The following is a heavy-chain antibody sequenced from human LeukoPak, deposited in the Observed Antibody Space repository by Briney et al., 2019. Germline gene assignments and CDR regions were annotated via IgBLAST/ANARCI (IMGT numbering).Heavy chain of an antibody. Sequence: PGGSLRLSCAASGFTFSSYAMSWVRQAPGKGLEWVSVLSGSGGIRYYADSVKGRFTISRDNSKNTLYLQMNSLRAEDTAVYYCAKRIAAAGIVYYFDYWGQGTLVTVSS. V-gene: IGHV3-23*01. CDR3: AKRIAAAGIVYYFDY. CDR2: LSGSGGIR. J-gene: IGHJ4*02. CDR1: GFTFSSYA. D-gene: IGHD6-13*01.